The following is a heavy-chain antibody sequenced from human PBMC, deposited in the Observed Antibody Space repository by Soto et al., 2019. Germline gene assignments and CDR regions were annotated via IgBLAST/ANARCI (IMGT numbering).Heavy chain of an antibody. V-gene: IGHV3-23*01. J-gene: IGHJ4*02. Sequence: GGSLRLSCAASGFTFNKCAMSWVRQAPGKGLEWVSAISGSGGSTYYADSVKGRFTISRDNSKNTLYLQMNSLRGEDTAVYYCAKGTKSYDFWSGYEFDYWGQGTLVTVSS. D-gene: IGHD3-3*01. CDR1: GFTFNKCA. CDR3: AKGTKSYDFWSGYEFDY. CDR2: ISGSGGST.